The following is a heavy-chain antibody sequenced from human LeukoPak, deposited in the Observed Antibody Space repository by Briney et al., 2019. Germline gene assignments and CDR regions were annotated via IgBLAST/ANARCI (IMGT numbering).Heavy chain of an antibody. Sequence: GGSLRLSCAASGFTFSNYWMHWVREAPGKGLVWVSRINSDGSTTNYADSVKGRFTISRDNAKNMLYLQMNSLRAEDTAVYYCTRPIAAAGRNWFDPWGQGTLVTVSS. D-gene: IGHD6-13*01. CDR2: INSDGSTT. CDR1: GFTFSNYW. V-gene: IGHV3-74*01. CDR3: TRPIAAAGRNWFDP. J-gene: IGHJ5*02.